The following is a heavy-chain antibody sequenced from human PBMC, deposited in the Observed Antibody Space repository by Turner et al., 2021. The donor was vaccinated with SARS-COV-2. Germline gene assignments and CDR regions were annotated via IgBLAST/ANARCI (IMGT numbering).Heavy chain of an antibody. CDR3: ARDLMEVGGMDV. Sequence: EVQLVESGGGLIQPGGSLRLSCSASGLTVSSNYMSWVRQAQGKGLEWVSVIYSGGSTYYEDSVKGRFTISRDNSKNTLYLKMNSLRAEDTAVYYCARDLMEVGGMDVWGQGTTVTVSS. V-gene: IGHV3-53*01. CDR2: IYSGGST. CDR1: GLTVSSNY. J-gene: IGHJ6*02. D-gene: IGHD3-3*01.